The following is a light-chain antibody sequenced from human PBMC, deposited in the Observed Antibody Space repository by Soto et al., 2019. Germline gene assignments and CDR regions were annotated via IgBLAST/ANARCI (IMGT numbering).Light chain of an antibody. J-gene: IGKJ1*01. Sequence: DIQMTQSPSTLSASVGDRVIITCRASQSISSWLAWYQQKPGKAHNLLIYRASTLKSGIPSRFSGSGSGTEFTLTISSLQPDEFATYYCQQYDRASWTFGPGTKVEIK. V-gene: IGKV1-5*03. CDR2: RAS. CDR1: QSISSW. CDR3: QQYDRASWT.